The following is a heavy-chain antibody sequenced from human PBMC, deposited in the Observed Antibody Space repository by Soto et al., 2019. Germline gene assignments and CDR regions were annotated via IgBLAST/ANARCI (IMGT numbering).Heavy chain of an antibody. Sequence: QVQLVQSGAEVKKPGSSVKVSCKASGGTFSSYAISWVRQAPGQGLEWMGGIIPIFGTANYAQKFQGRVTITADESTSTAYRELSSLGSEETAVYYCARGAGGYPPPPEYFQHWGQGTLVTVSS. CDR2: IIPIFGTA. D-gene: IGHD3-22*01. CDR1: GGTFSSYA. J-gene: IGHJ1*01. CDR3: ARGAGGYPPPPEYFQH. V-gene: IGHV1-69*01.